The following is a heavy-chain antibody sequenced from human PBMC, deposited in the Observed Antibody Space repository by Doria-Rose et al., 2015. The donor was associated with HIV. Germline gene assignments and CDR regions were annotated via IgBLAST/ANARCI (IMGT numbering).Heavy chain of an antibody. CDR2: TFSDDER. J-gene: IGHJ4*02. CDR1: GVSLSSPGMG. Sequence: ESGPVLVKPTETLTLTCTVSGVSLSSPGMGVSWIRQPPGKALEWLAYTFSDDERSYKTSLKSRLTISRRTSKSQVVLTMTDMDPVDTATYYCARIKSSRWYHKYYFDFWGQGTLVIVSA. V-gene: IGHV2-26*01. CDR3: ARIKSSRWYHKYYFDF. D-gene: IGHD6-13*01.